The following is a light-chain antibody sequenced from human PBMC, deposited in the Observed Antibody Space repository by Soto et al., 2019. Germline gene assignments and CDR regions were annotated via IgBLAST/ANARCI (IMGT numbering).Light chain of an antibody. Sequence: EIVLTQSPGTLSLSPGERATLSCRATESISSSYLACYQQKPGQAPRLLIYGASSRATGIPDRFSGSGSWTDFTLTISRLEPEDFSVYYCQQYGSSPPWTFGQGTKVEIK. J-gene: IGKJ1*01. V-gene: IGKV3-20*01. CDR1: ESISSSY. CDR3: QQYGSSPPWT. CDR2: GAS.